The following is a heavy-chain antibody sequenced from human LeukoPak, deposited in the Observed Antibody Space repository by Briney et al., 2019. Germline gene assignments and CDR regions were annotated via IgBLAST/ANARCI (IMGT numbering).Heavy chain of an antibody. V-gene: IGHV4-59*01. Sequence: PSETLSLTCTVSGGSISSYYWSWLRQPPGKGLEWIGYIYYSGSTNYNPSLKSRVTISVDTSKNQFSLKLSSVTAADTAVYYCARFSGYYDSSGYSNWFDPWGQGTLVTVSS. CDR2: IYYSGST. CDR3: ARFSGYYDSSGYSNWFDP. J-gene: IGHJ5*02. D-gene: IGHD3-22*01. CDR1: GGSISSYY.